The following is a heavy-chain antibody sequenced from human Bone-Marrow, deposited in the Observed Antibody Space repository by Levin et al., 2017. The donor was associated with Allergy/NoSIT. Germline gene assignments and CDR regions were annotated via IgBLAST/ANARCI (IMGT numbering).Heavy chain of an antibody. J-gene: IGHJ4*02. CDR1: GGSMSTYY. CDR3: ARSPNNTWYYFDS. Sequence: SETLSLTCSVSGGSMSTYYWNWIRQSPGKGLEWIAYISNSGSTNTHPSLRSRATISVDTSKDQFSLKLSSVTAADTAVYYCARSPNNTWYYFDSWGQGALVTVSS. V-gene: IGHV4-59*01. CDR2: ISNSGST. D-gene: IGHD1/OR15-1a*01.